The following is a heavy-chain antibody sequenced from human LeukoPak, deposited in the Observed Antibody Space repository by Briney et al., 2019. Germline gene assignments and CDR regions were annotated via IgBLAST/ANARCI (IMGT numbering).Heavy chain of an antibody. CDR1: GGSLSSYY. V-gene: IGHV4-59*01. Sequence: PSETLSLTCTVSGGSLSSYYWSWIRQPPGKGLEWIGYIYYSGSTNYNPSLKSRVTISVDTSKNQFSLKLSSVTAADTAVYYCARAMVRGVLWAFDIWGQGTMVTVSS. J-gene: IGHJ3*02. CDR2: IYYSGST. D-gene: IGHD3-10*01. CDR3: ARAMVRGVLWAFDI.